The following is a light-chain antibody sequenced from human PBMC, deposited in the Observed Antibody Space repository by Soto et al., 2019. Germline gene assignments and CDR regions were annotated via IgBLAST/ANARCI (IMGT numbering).Light chain of an antibody. CDR2: AVS. Sequence: DIQLTQSPSFLSASVGERVTITCRASQGVSSYFAWYQQKPGKAPNLLIYAVSALQSGVPSRFSGSASGTEFTLTISSLQPEDFATYYCQQLDSYRLTFGGGTKVEI. V-gene: IGKV1-9*01. CDR3: QQLDSYRLT. CDR1: QGVSSY. J-gene: IGKJ4*01.